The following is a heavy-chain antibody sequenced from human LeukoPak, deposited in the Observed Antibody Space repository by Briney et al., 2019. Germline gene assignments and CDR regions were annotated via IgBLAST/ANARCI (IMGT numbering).Heavy chain of an antibody. D-gene: IGHD6-13*01. V-gene: IGHV4-39*07. CDR1: GGSISSSSYY. CDR2: IYYSGST. CDR3: ASRYSSSWYYYYYYMDV. Sequence: SETLSLTCTVSGGSISSSSYYWGWIRQPPGKGLEWIGSIYYSGSTYYNPSLKSRVTISVDTSKNQFSLKLSSVTAADTAVYYCASRYSSSWYYYYYYMDVWGKGTTVTVSS. J-gene: IGHJ6*03.